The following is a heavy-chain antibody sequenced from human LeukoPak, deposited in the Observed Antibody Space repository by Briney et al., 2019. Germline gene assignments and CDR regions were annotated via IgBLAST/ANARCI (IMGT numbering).Heavy chain of an antibody. V-gene: IGHV1-18*04. J-gene: IGHJ1*01. D-gene: IGHD3-10*01. CDR2: ISGYNGNT. CDR3: ARSSGGATYHPPEFFLH. CDR1: GYTFTSYS. Sequence: ASVKVSCKTSGYTFTSYSISWVRQAPGQGPEWMGWISGYNGNTHSAQKFQGRVTMTTDTSTSTAYLELRSLKSDDTAMYYCARSSGGATYHPPEFFLHWCQGTLITVSS.